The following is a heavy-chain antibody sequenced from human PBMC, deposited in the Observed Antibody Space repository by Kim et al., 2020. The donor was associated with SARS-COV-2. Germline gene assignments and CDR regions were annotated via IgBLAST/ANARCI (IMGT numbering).Heavy chain of an antibody. Sequence: SETLSLTCSVSGVSVSSSGDYWGWIRQPPGKGLEWIGTTHSGGSTYYNSSLQSRVTISVDTSKSQFSLKLTSVTAADTAVYYCARQPRKNRFDPWGQGTLVTVSS. CDR3: ARQPRKNRFDP. J-gene: IGHJ5*02. CDR2: THSGGST. CDR1: GVSVSSSGDY. V-gene: IGHV4-39*01.